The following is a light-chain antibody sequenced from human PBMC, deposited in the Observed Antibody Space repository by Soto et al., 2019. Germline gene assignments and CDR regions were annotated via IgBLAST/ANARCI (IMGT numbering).Light chain of an antibody. CDR3: LQYGRSPRT. CDR1: QSSGNTF. J-gene: IGKJ1*01. V-gene: IGKV3-20*01. Sequence: EIVLTQSPGTLSLSPGERATLSCRASQSSGNTFLAWYQQKPGQAPRLLLYDASSRATGIPDRFSGSGSGTDFTLTISRLEHEDFAVYYCLQYGRSPRTFGQGTKVEIK. CDR2: DAS.